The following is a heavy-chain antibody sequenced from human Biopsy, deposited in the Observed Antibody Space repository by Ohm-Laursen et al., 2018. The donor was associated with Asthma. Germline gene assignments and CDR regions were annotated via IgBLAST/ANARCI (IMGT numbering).Heavy chain of an antibody. CDR1: GYNFISFA. D-gene: IGHD3-9*01. CDR2: VNTGNGDT. CDR3: ARTYYDFLTGQVKDVFGV. J-gene: IGHJ3*01. Sequence: ATVKISCKASGYNFISFAIHWVRQAPGQRLEWMGWVNTGNGDTKYSQKFQGRVTITRDTSASTAYMEPRSLRSEDTATYYCARTYYDFLTGQVKDVFGVWGQGTMVTVSS. V-gene: IGHV1-3*04.